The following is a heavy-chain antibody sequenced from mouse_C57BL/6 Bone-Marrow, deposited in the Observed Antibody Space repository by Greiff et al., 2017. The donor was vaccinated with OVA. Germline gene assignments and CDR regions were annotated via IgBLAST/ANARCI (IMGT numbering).Heavy chain of an antibody. CDR3: ARHDWDYFDY. D-gene: IGHD4-1*01. J-gene: IGHJ2*01. CDR1: GFTFSDYY. CDR2: ISNGGGST. V-gene: IGHV5-12*01. Sequence: EVMLVESGGGLVQPGGSLKLSFAASGFTFSDYYMYWVRQTPEKRLEWVAYISNGGGSTYYPDTVKGRFTISRDNAKNTLYLQMSRLKSEDTAMYYCARHDWDYFDYWGQGTTLTVSS.